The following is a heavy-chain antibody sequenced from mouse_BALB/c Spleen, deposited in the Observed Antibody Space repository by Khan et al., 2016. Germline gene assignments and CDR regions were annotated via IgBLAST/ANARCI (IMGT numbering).Heavy chain of an antibody. Sequence: LVKTGASVKISCKASGYSFTGYYMHWVKQSHGKSLDWMGYISCYNGAHSYNQKFKGKATFTVDTSSSTAYMQFNSLTSEDSAVYYCARGGVNNDYAIDYWGQGTSVTVFS. CDR2: ISCYNGAH. CDR3: ARGGVNNDYAIDY. J-gene: IGHJ4*01. D-gene: IGHD2-2*01. V-gene: IGHV1S34*01. CDR1: GYSFTGYY.